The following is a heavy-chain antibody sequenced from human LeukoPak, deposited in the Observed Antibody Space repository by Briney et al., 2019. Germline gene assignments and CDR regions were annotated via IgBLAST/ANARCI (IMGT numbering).Heavy chain of an antibody. D-gene: IGHD4-11*01. V-gene: IGHV4-39*01. Sequence: SETLSLTCTVSGGSISSSSYYWGWIRQPPGKGLEWIGSIYYSGSTYYNPSLKSRATISVDTSKNQFSLKLSSVTAADTAVYYCARHDYSNSDYWGQGTLVTVSS. J-gene: IGHJ4*02. CDR3: ARHDYSNSDY. CDR1: GGSISSSSYY. CDR2: IYYSGST.